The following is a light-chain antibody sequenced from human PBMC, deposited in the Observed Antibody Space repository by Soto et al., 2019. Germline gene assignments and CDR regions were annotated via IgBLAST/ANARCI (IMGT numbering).Light chain of an antibody. Sequence: ELVLTQSPAPLFLSPPESAPLSCRASQSVSIKLAWYQQKPGQAPRLLIYADSNRATGVPARFSGSWSGTEFTLTISSLQSEDFAVYYCQQYNNWITFGQGTKVDIK. CDR3: QQYNNWIT. CDR2: ADS. V-gene: IGKV3-15*01. CDR1: QSVSIK. J-gene: IGKJ1*01.